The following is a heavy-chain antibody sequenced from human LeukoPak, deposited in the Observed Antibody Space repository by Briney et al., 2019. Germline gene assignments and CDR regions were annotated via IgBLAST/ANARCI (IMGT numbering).Heavy chain of an antibody. CDR2: IYSGGNT. Sequence: PGGSLRFSCAASGFTVSSNYMTWVRQAPGKGLEWVSVIYSGGNTYYADSVKGRFTISRDSSKNTLYLQMNSLRVEDTAVYYCARNAFGENWFDPWGQGTLVTVSS. D-gene: IGHD3-10*01. CDR3: ARNAFGENWFDP. J-gene: IGHJ5*02. V-gene: IGHV3-53*01. CDR1: GFTVSSNY.